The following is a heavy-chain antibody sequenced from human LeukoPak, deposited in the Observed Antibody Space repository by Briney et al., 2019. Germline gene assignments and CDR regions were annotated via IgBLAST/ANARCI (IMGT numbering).Heavy chain of an antibody. Sequence: PGGSLRLSCAASGFTVSTNYMTWVRQAPGKGLEWVSVIYSGGSTYYSDSVKGRFTISRDNSKNTLYLQLNNLRAEDTAVYYCARTFRGVSSTGFDYWGQGTLVTVSS. V-gene: IGHV3-53*01. CDR2: IYSGGST. CDR3: ARTFRGVSSTGFDY. J-gene: IGHJ4*02. CDR1: GFTVSTNY. D-gene: IGHD3-10*01.